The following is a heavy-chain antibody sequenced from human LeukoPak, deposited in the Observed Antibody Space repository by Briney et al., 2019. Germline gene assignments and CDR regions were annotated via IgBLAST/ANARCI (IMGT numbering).Heavy chain of an antibody. Sequence: GGSLRLSCAASGFTFSNYGMSWVRQAPGKGLEWVSVISGSGANTYYADSVKGRFTISRDNSKNTLYLQMNSLRAEDTAVYYCAKGKSQLWPNDDYWGQGTLVTVSS. CDR2: ISGSGANT. J-gene: IGHJ4*02. CDR3: AKGKSQLWPNDDY. CDR1: GFTFSNYG. D-gene: IGHD5-18*01. V-gene: IGHV3-23*01.